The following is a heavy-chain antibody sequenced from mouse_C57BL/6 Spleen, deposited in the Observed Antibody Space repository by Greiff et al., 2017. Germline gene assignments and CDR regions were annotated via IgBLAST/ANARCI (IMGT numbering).Heavy chain of an antibody. V-gene: IGHV3-1*01. CDR2: ISYSGST. CDR3: ARGVTGDWYFDV. J-gene: IGHJ1*03. CDR1: GYSITSGYD. Sequence: EVQLQQSGPGMVKPSQSLSLTCTVTGYSITSGYDWHWIRHFPGNKLEWMGYISYSGSTNYNPSLKSRISITHDTSKNHFFLKLNSVTTEDTATYYCARGVTGDWYFDVWGTGTTVTVSS. D-gene: IGHD2-1*01.